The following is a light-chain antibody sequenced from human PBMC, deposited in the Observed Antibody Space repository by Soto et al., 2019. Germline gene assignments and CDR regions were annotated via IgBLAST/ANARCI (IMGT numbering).Light chain of an antibody. CDR3: QSYDSSLSAYV. CDR1: SSNIGAGYD. CDR2: GNS. Sequence: QSVLAQPPSVSGAPGQKVTISCTGSSSNIGAGYDLHWYQQLPGTAPKLLLYGNSNRPSGVPDRFSGSKSGTSASLAIPGLQAEDEADYYCQSYDSSLSAYVFGTGTKVTV. V-gene: IGLV1-40*01. J-gene: IGLJ1*01.